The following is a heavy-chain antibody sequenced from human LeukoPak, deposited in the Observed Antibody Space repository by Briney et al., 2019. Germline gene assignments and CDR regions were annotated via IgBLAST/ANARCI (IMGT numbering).Heavy chain of an antibody. J-gene: IGHJ4*02. Sequence: SETLSLTCTVSGGSISSYYWSWIRQPPRKGLEWIGYIYYSGSTNYNPSLKSRVTISVDTSKNQFSLKLSSVTAADTAVYYCARGGYSGSHFDYWGQGTLVTVSS. CDR3: ARGGYSGSHFDY. V-gene: IGHV4-59*01. CDR2: IYYSGST. D-gene: IGHD1-26*01. CDR1: GGSISSYY.